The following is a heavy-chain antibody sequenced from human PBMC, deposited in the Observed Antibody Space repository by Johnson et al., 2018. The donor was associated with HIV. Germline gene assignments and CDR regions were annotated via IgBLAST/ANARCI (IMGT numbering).Heavy chain of an antibody. V-gene: IGHV3-30*04. CDR1: GFTFSNYP. CDR3: ARLPSGYSRDDLDI. CDR2: ISYDVGSK. Sequence: QVQLVESGGGVVQPGRSLRLSCAASGFTFSNYPMHWVRQAPGKGLEWVAIISYDVGSKYYADSVKGRFTVSRDNSKNTLYLQINSLGPEDTAVYYCARLPSGYSRDDLDIWGQGTMVTVSS. J-gene: IGHJ3*02. D-gene: IGHD5-18*01.